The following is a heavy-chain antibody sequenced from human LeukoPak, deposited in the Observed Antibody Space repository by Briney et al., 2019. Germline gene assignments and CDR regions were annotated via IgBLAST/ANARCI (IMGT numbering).Heavy chain of an antibody. CDR1: GFTFGDYA. CDR2: IRSKAYGGTT. CDR3: TRYGDYVPDYFDY. V-gene: IGHV3-49*03. J-gene: IGHJ4*02. D-gene: IGHD4-17*01. Sequence: GRSLRLSCTASGFTFGDYAMSWFRQAPGKGLEWVGFIRSKAYGGTTEYAASVKGRFIISRDDSKSIAYLQMNSLKTEDTAVYYCTRYGDYVPDYFDYWGQGTLVIVSS.